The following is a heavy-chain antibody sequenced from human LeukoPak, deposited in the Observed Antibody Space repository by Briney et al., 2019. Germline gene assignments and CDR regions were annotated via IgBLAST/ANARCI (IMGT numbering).Heavy chain of an antibody. CDR2: ISGSSGTT. CDR3: AKGGSFSFDI. D-gene: IGHD5-12*01. J-gene: IGHJ3*02. Sequence: PGGSLRLSCAASGFTFSTYDMSWVRQTPGKGLEWLSGISGSSGTTYYADSVKGRFTISRDNSKNTLDLQMHSLRAEDTAIYFCAKGGSFSFDIWGQGTKVTVSS. CDR1: GFTFSTYD. V-gene: IGHV3-23*01.